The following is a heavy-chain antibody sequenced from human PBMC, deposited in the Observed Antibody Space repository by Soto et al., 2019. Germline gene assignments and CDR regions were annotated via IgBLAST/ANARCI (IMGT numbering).Heavy chain of an antibody. V-gene: IGHV4-4*02. Sequence: QVQLQESGPGLVKPSGTLSLTCAVSGGSISSSNWWSLVRQPPGQGLGWIGEIYHSGSTNYNRSLKRRVTISVDKSKNQFSLKLSSVTAADTAVYYCSGALDPSSRGMDVWGQWPTVTVS. CDR3: SGALDPSSRGMDV. D-gene: IGHD1-1*01. CDR1: GGSISSSNW. CDR2: IYHSGST. J-gene: IGHJ6*02.